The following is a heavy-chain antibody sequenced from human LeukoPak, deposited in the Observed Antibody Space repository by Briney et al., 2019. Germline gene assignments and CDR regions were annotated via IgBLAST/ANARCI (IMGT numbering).Heavy chain of an antibody. D-gene: IGHD6-6*01. V-gene: IGHV3-66*02. CDR1: GFTVSSNF. J-gene: IGHJ3*02. Sequence: PGGSLRLSCAASGFTVSSNFMIWVRQAPGQGLEWVSGMFAGGSTYYADSVTGRFTISRDTSKNTLYLQMNSLRPEDTAQYYCARLESSSPRRAFDIWGLGTMVTVSS. CDR3: ARLESSSPRRAFDI. CDR2: MFAGGST.